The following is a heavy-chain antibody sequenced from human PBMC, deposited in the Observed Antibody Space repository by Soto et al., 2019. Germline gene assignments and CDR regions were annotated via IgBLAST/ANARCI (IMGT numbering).Heavy chain of an antibody. D-gene: IGHD3-10*01. CDR3: ARGRYGEY. V-gene: IGHV1-18*01. J-gene: IGHJ4*02. Sequence: QVHLVQSGAEVKKPGASVKLSCKGSGYTFTSYGITWVRQAPGQGLEWTGWISAHNGNTDYAQRLQGRVTVTRDTSTTTDYMELRRLRSDDTAVYYCARGRYGEYWGQGALVTVSS. CDR2: ISAHNGNT. CDR1: GYTFTSYG.